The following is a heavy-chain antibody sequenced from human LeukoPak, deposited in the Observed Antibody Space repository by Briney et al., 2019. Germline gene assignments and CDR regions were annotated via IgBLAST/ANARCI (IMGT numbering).Heavy chain of an antibody. Sequence: PGGSLRLXCAASGFTFSSYWMSWVRQAPGKGLEWVANIKQDGSEKYYVDSVKGRFTISRDNAKNSLYLQMNSLRAEDTAVYYCARDRRYFDWLFGDYMDVWGKGTTVTVSS. CDR1: GFTFSSYW. J-gene: IGHJ6*03. CDR2: IKQDGSEK. V-gene: IGHV3-7*01. D-gene: IGHD3-9*01. CDR3: ARDRRYFDWLFGDYMDV.